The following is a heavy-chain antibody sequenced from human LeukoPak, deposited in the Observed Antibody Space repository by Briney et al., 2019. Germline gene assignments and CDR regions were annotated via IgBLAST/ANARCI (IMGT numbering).Heavy chain of an antibody. D-gene: IGHD3-10*01. J-gene: IGHJ6*03. CDR2: INHSGST. Sequence: SETLSPTCAVYGGSFSGYYWSWIRQPPGKGLEWIGEINHSGSTNYNPSLKSRVTISVDTTKNQFSLKLSSVTAADTAVYYCARVFRVPTNYYYYYYMDVWGKGTTVTVSS. CDR3: ARVFRVPTNYYYYYYMDV. CDR1: GGSFSGYY. V-gene: IGHV4-34*01.